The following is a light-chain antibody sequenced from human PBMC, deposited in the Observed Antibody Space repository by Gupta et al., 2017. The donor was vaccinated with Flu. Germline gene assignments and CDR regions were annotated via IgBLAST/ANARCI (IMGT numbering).Light chain of an antibody. CDR2: CAS. Sequence: ATLSVSPWDCATLSCRASHSDSSNLSWYQQQPRHAPRLLIYCASSRATCIPARFSGSGSGTAFTLPIISLPSADFAVFYCHQYNNWPPWTFGQGTKVEIK. CDR3: HQYNNWPPWT. J-gene: IGKJ1*01. CDR1: HSDSSN. V-gene: IGKV3-15*01.